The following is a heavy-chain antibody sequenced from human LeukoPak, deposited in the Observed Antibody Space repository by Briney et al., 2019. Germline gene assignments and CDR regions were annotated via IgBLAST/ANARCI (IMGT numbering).Heavy chain of an antibody. CDR3: ARDHSSSWYSLPGY. CDR1: GGSISSYY. CDR2: IYTSGST. V-gene: IGHV4-4*07. J-gene: IGHJ4*02. D-gene: IGHD6-13*01. Sequence: KPSETLSLTCTVSGGSISSYYWSRIRQPAGKGLEWIGRIYTSGSTNYNPSLKSRVTMSVDTSKNQFSLKLSSVTAADTAVYYCARDHSSSWYSLPGYWGQGTLVTVSS.